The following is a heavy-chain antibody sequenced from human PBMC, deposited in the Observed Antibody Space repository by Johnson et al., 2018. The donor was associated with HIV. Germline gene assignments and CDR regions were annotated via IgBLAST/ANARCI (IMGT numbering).Heavy chain of an antibody. CDR1: GFTFSTYG. D-gene: IGHD3-22*01. CDR2: ISYDGSNK. Sequence: QVQLVESGGGVVQPGRSLRLSCAASGFTFSTYGMHWVRQAPGKGLEWVAVISYDGSNKYYADSVKGRLTISRDNSKNTLSLQMISLRAEDTAVYYCARVTTMIVVVFAFDIWGQGTMVTVSS. CDR3: ARVTTMIVVVFAFDI. V-gene: IGHV3-30*19. J-gene: IGHJ3*02.